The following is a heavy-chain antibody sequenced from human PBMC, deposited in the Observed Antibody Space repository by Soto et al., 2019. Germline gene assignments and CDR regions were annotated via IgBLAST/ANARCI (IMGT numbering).Heavy chain of an antibody. J-gene: IGHJ4*02. D-gene: IGHD2-8*02. CDR1: GGSISSYY. CDR3: ARGGGVYYFDY. Sequence: SETRSLTCTVSGGSISSYYWSWIRQPPGKGLEWIGYIYYSGITDYNPSLKSRVTISVDTSKSQFSLKLSSVTAADTAVYYCARGGGVYYFDYWGQGTLVTVSA. V-gene: IGHV4-59*01. CDR2: IYYSGIT.